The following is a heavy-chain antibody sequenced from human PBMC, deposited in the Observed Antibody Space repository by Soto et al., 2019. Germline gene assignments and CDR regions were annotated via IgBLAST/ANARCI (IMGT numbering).Heavy chain of an antibody. D-gene: IGHD6-13*01. CDR2: ISYDGSNK. CDR1: GFTFSSYA. V-gene: IGHV3-30-3*01. CDR3: ARDGGPYSNPIVGRGNWFDP. Sequence: QVQLVESGGGVVQPGRSLRLSCAASGFTFSSYAMHWVRQAPGKGLEWVAVISYDGSNKYYADSVKGRFTISRDNSKNTLYLQMSSLRAEDTAVYYCARDGGPYSNPIVGRGNWFDPWGQGTLVTVSS. J-gene: IGHJ5*02.